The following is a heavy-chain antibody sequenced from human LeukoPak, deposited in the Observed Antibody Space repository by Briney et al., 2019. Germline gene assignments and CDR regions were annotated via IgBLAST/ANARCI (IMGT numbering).Heavy chain of an antibody. Sequence: GESLKISCKGSGYSFTSYWIGWVRPMPGKGLEWRGIIYPGDSDTRYSPSFQGQVTISADKSISTAYLQWSSLKASDTAMYYCARHPRNIVVVAASRGYFDYWGQGTLVTVSS. CDR2: IYPGDSDT. CDR3: ARHPRNIVVVAASRGYFDY. CDR1: GYSFTSYW. J-gene: IGHJ4*02. D-gene: IGHD2-15*01. V-gene: IGHV5-51*01.